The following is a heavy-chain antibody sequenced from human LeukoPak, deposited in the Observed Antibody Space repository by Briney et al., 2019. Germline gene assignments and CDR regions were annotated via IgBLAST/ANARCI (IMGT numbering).Heavy chain of an antibody. CDR3: ARVPHLDSSGYYPHFDY. CDR1: GFTFSSYG. J-gene: IGHJ4*02. D-gene: IGHD3-22*01. Sequence: PGGSLRLSCAASGFTFSSYGMNWVRQAPGKGLEWVSYISSSGSTIYYADSVKGRFTISRDNAKNSLYLQMNSLRAEDTAVYYCARVPHLDSSGYYPHFDYWGQGTLVTVSS. CDR2: ISSSGSTI. V-gene: IGHV3-48*03.